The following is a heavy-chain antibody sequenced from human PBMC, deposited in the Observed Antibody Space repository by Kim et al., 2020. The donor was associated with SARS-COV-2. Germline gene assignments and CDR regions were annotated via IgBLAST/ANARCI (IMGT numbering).Heavy chain of an antibody. V-gene: IGHV3-7*01. CDR1: GFTISKHW. CDR2: VKQDGSGK. Sequence: GGSLRLSCKGSGFTISKHWMNWVRQAPGKGLEWVASVKQDGSGKFYVASVKGRFTISRDNAKNSSYLQMTGLTPEDTAIYYCARYGSGSFLDCWSQGTL. D-gene: IGHD3-10*01. J-gene: IGHJ4*01. CDR3: ARYGSGSFLDC.